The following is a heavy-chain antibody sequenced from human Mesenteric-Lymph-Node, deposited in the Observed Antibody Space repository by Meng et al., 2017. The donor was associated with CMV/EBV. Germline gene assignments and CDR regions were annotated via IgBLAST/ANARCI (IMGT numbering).Heavy chain of an antibody. CDR3: AKIIGYSTSGAFDY. Sequence: GGSLRLSCAASGFTFSSYSMNWVRQAPGKGLEWVSYISSSSSTIYYADSVKGRFTISRDNAKNSLYLQMNSLRVEDTAVYYCAKIIGYSTSGAFDYWGQGTLVTVSS. CDR2: ISSSSSTI. CDR1: GFTFSSYS. V-gene: IGHV3-48*04. D-gene: IGHD2-2*01. J-gene: IGHJ4*02.